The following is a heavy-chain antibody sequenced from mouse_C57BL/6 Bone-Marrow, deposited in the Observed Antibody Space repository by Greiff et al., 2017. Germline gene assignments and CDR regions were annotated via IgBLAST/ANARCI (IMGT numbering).Heavy chain of an antibody. CDR1: GYAFSSSW. J-gene: IGHJ2*01. CDR2: IYPGDGDT. V-gene: IGHV1-82*01. CDR3: AGYGSSYYFDD. D-gene: IGHD1-1*01. Sequence: QVQLQQSGPELVKPGASVKISCKASGYAFSSSWMNWVKQRPGKGLEWIGRIYPGDGDTNYNGKFKGKATLTADKSSSTAYMQLSSLTSEDSAVYCCAGYGSSYYFDDWGQGTTLTVSS.